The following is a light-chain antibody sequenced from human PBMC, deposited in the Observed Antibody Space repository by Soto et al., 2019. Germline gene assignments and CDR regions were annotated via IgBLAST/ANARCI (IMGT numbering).Light chain of an antibody. V-gene: IGKV3-15*01. CDR2: GAS. Sequence: EIVMTQSPGTLSLSPGERATLSCRASQSLNSSYLAWYQQKPGQAPRLLIYGASTRATGVPARFSGSGSGTEFTLTISSLQSEDFAVYYCQQYNNWPPWTFGQGTKVDIK. J-gene: IGKJ1*01. CDR3: QQYNNWPPWT. CDR1: QSLNSSY.